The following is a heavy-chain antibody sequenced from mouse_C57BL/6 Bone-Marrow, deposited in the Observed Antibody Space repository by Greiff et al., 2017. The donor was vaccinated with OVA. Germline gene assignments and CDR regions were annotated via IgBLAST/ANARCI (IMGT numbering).Heavy chain of an antibody. CDR1: GYTFTSYW. CDR3: ARGGAGTPFAY. V-gene: IGHV1-64*01. Sequence: QVQLKQPGAELVKPGASVKLSCKASGYTFTSYWMHWVKQRPGQGLEWIGMIHPNSGSTNYNEKFKSKATLTVDKSSSTAYMQLSSLTSEDSAVYYCARGGAGTPFAYWGQGTLVTVSA. CDR2: IHPNSGST. D-gene: IGHD4-1*01. J-gene: IGHJ3*01.